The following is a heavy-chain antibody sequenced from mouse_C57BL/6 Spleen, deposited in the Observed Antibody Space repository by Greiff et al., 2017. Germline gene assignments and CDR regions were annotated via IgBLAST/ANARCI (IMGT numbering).Heavy chain of an antibody. CDR1: GYTFTSYD. CDR2: IYPRDGST. D-gene: IGHD6-2*01. Sequence: VMLVESGPELVKPGASVKLSCKASGYTFTSYDINWVKQRPGQGLEWIGWIYPRDGSTKYNEKFKGKATLTVDTSSSTAYMELHSLTSEDSAVYFCARLSPYYFDYWGQGTTLTVSS. CDR3: ARLSPYYFDY. J-gene: IGHJ2*01. V-gene: IGHV1-85*01.